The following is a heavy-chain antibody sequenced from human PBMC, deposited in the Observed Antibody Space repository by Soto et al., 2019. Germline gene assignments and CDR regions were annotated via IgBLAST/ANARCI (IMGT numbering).Heavy chain of an antibody. Sequence: QVQLQDSGPGLVRPSVTLSLTCAVSGVSISSTNWWSWVRQPPGKGLEWIGEMYHSGSTNYNPSLKWRITISVDKSNNQVALKLNSVTAADPAVDYCARARTGRDAFDIWGQGTMDTVSS. V-gene: IGHV4-4*02. CDR3: ARARTGRDAFDI. CDR2: MYHSGST. J-gene: IGHJ3*02. CDR1: GVSISSTNW. D-gene: IGHD3-9*01.